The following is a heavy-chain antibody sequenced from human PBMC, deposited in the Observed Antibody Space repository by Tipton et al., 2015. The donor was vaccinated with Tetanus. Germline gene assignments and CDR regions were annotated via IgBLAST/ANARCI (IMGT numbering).Heavy chain of an antibody. Sequence: GLVKPSETLSLTCGVFGDYLSDYYWTWVRQPPGKGLGWIGEIHRGGSTNYNPSLKSRVSMSVDTAKNRFSLTLTSVTAADMAVYYCARPIKQWLVPVDSWGQGTLVTVSS. D-gene: IGHD6-19*01. CDR1: GDYLSDYY. CDR3: ARPIKQWLVPVDS. J-gene: IGHJ4*02. V-gene: IGHV4-34*01. CDR2: IHRGGST.